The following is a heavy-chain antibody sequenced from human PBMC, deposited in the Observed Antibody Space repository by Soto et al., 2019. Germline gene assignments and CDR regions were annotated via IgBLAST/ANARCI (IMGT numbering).Heavy chain of an antibody. CDR3: VRDPSSSWGAWNY. CDR2: VSYNGGNQ. J-gene: IGHJ4*02. D-gene: IGHD6-13*01. Sequence: GGSLRLSCAASGFTFSSYGMHWVRQAPGKGLEWVALVSYNGGNQDYADSVKGRFTISRDNSKNTLYLQVNSLRAEDTAMYYCVRDPSSSWGAWNYWGQGTLVTVSS. V-gene: IGHV3-30*03. CDR1: GFTFSSYG.